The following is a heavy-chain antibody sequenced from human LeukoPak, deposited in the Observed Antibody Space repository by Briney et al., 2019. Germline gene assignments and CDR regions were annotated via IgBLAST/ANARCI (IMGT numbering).Heavy chain of an antibody. CDR2: INSDGSRI. V-gene: IGHV3-74*01. D-gene: IGHD3-22*01. Sequence: GSLRLSCAASGITFSNYCMHWFRQAPGKGLEWVSPINSDGSRITYADSVKGRFTISRDNAKNTLYLQMNSLRVEDTAVYYCASSPVITRDWGQGTLVTVSS. CDR3: ASSPVITRD. CDR1: GITFSNYC. J-gene: IGHJ4*02.